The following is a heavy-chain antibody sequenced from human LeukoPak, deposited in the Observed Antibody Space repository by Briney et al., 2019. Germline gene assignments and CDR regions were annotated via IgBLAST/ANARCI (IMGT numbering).Heavy chain of an antibody. D-gene: IGHD1-26*01. CDR1: GGSISTTHW. CDR3: ARGKVGTTPFDS. V-gene: IGHV4-4*02. Sequence: TSETLSLTCAASGGSISTTHWWSWVRQPPGVRLEWIGEIYHSGTINYNPSLKTRVTISVDESKDQFSLNLSSVTAADTAVYYCARGKVGTTPFDSWGQGTLVTVSS. CDR2: IYHSGTI. J-gene: IGHJ4*02.